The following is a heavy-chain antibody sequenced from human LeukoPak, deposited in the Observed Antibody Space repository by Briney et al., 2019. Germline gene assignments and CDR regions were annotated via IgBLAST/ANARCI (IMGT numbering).Heavy chain of an antibody. J-gene: IGHJ5*02. CDR2: INPNSGGA. CDR1: GNTFIGNY. V-gene: IGHV1-2*02. Sequence: ASVKVSCKASGNTFIGNYIHWVRQAPGQGLEWMGWINPNSGGANYAQRFQGRVTMTRDTSVTTAFLDLDRLTSDDTAVYYCVTRSYPCGWPTWGQGTLVTVSS. D-gene: IGHD6-19*01. CDR3: VTRSYPCGWPT.